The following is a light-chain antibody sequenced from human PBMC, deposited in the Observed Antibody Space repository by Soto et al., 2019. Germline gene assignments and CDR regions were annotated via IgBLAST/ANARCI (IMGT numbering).Light chain of an antibody. CDR2: GAS. Sequence: TRLSANRSVAPGEGATRSWRGSQSVSSSYLAWYQQKPGQAPRLLIYGASSRATGIPDRFSGSGSGTDFTLTISRLEPEDFAVYYCQQYGSSPWTFGQGTKVDIK. CDR3: QQYGSSPWT. CDR1: QSVSSSY. V-gene: IGKV3-20*01. J-gene: IGKJ1*01.